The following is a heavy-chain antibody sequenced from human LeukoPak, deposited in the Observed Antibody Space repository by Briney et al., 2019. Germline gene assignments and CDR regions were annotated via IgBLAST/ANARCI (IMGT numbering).Heavy chain of an antibody. CDR1: GFTFSDHY. V-gene: IGHV3-72*01. J-gene: IGHJ4*02. CDR2: TRNKANSYTT. D-gene: IGHD3-10*01. CDR3: AREVDYGSGSYPWYFDY. Sequence: PGGSLRLSCAASGFTFSDHYMDWVRQAPGKGLEWIGRTRNKANSYTTEYAASVKGRFTISRDDSKNSLYLQMNSLKTEDTAVYYCAREVDYGSGSYPWYFDYWGQGTLVTVSP.